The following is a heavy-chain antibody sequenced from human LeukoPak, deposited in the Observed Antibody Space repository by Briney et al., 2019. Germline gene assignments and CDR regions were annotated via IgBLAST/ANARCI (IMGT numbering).Heavy chain of an antibody. Sequence: GGSLRLSCAASGFTFSSNWMSWVRQAPGKGLEWVANIKQDGSEKYYVDSVKGRFTISRDNAKNSLYLQMNSLRAEDTAVYYCARVELLWFGELLYQDYWGQGTLVTVSS. CDR3: ARVELLWFGELLYQDY. J-gene: IGHJ4*02. V-gene: IGHV3-7*01. D-gene: IGHD3-10*01. CDR1: GFTFSSNW. CDR2: IKQDGSEK.